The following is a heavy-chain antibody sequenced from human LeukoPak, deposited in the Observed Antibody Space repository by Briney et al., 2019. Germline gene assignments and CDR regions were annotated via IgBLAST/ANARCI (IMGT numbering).Heavy chain of an antibody. CDR2: ISGSGGST. Sequence: GGSLRLSCAASGFTFSSYAMSWVRQAPGKGLEWVSAISGSGGSTYYADSVKGRFTISRDNSKNTLYLQMNSLRAEDTVVYYCAKDLRIAVAGVNWFDPWGQGTLVTVSS. V-gene: IGHV3-23*01. CDR1: GFTFSSYA. D-gene: IGHD6-19*01. J-gene: IGHJ5*02. CDR3: AKDLRIAVAGVNWFDP.